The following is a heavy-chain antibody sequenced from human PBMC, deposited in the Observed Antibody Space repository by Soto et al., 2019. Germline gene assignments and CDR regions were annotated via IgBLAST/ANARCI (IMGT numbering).Heavy chain of an antibody. V-gene: IGHV4-4*02. J-gene: IGHJ2*01. CDR2: IFHNGNT. CDR3: ARLVRACHWYFDL. Sequence: QVQLQESGPGLVKPSGTLSLTCVVSGDSISSTNWWSWVRQPPGKRLEWIGEIFHNGNTNYNPSLKSRVTMSVDKSKNQFSLKVTSLTAADTAVYFCARLVRACHWYFDLWGRGTLLIVSS. D-gene: IGHD3-10*01. CDR1: GDSISSTNW.